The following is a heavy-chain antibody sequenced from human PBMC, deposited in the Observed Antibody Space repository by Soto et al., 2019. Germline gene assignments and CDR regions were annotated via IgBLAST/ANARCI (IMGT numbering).Heavy chain of an antibody. Sequence: EVQLLESGGGLVQPGGSLRLSCAASGFTFSSYAMSWVRQAPGKGLEWVSAISGSGGSTYYADSVKGRFTISRDNSKNTLYLQMNSLRTEDTAVYYCAKAFSYYYGMDVWGQGTTVTVSS. CDR1: GFTFSSYA. V-gene: IGHV3-23*01. CDR3: AKAFSYYYGMDV. J-gene: IGHJ6*02. D-gene: IGHD3-3*01. CDR2: ISGSGGST.